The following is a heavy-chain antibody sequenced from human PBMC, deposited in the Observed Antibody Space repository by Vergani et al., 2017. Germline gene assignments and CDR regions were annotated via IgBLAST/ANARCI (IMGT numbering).Heavy chain of an antibody. V-gene: IGHV3-15*01. Sequence: EVQLVESGGGLVKPGGSLRLSCAASGFTFSNAWMSWVRQAPGKGLEWVGRIKSKTDGGTTDYAAPVKGRFTISRDDSKNTLYLQMNSLKTEDTAVYYCTTGSQDIPNSYCYGMDVWGQGTTVTVSS. CDR2: IKSKTDGGTT. CDR1: GFTFSNAW. D-gene: IGHD2-15*01. CDR3: TTGSQDIPNSYCYGMDV. J-gene: IGHJ6*02.